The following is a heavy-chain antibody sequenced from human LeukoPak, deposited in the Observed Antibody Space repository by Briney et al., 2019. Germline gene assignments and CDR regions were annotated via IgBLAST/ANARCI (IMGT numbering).Heavy chain of an antibody. D-gene: IGHD2-21*02. CDR2: IYYTGNT. CDR3: SSASGVTALDQ. Sequence: SETLSLTCAVSGGSITTYYWTWIRQPPGQALEWIGYIYYTGNTKYNPSLGSRVTMSIDTSKNEFSLKIYSVNAADTAVDFCSSASGVTALDQWGQGTLVTVSS. V-gene: IGHV4-59*01. CDR1: GGSITTYY. J-gene: IGHJ4*02.